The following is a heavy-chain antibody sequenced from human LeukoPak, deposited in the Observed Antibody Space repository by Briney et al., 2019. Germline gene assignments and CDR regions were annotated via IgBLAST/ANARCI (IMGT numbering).Heavy chain of an antibody. D-gene: IGHD6-13*01. CDR1: GGSISSYY. J-gene: IGHJ4*02. CDR2: IYYSGST. CDR3: ASIAAAGSVSPDFDY. V-gene: IGHV4-59*01. Sequence: SETLSLTCTVSGGSISSYYWSWIRQPPGKGLEWIGYIYYSGSTNYNPSLKSRVTISVDTSKNQFSLKLSSVTAADTAVYYCASIAAAGSVSPDFDYWGQGTLVTVSS.